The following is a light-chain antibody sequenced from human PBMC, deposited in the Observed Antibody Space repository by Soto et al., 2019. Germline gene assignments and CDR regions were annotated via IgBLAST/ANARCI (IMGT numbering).Light chain of an antibody. CDR3: CSYTSSSTYV. Sequence: QSVLTQPASVSGSPGQSITISCTGTSSDVDAYNYVSWYQQHPGKAPKVMIYDVSNRPSGVSYRFSGSKSGITASLTISGLQAEDESDYYCCSYTSSSTYVFGTGNKVTVL. CDR2: DVS. V-gene: IGLV2-14*03. J-gene: IGLJ1*01. CDR1: SSDVDAYNY.